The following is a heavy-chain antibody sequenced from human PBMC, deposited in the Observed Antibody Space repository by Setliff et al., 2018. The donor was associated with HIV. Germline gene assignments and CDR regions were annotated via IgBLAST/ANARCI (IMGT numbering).Heavy chain of an antibody. Sequence: KTSETLSLTCAVYGGSLSGYYWSWIRHSPGKGLEWIGEINLNGNTNYNPSLKSRVTISLDTSKNQFSLKLNSVTAADTAVYYCATIGGGTGNWIIDYWGQGTPVTVSS. CDR3: ATIGGGTGNWIIDY. CDR1: GGSLSGYY. CDR2: INLNGNT. J-gene: IGHJ4*02. D-gene: IGHD1-1*01. V-gene: IGHV4-34*01.